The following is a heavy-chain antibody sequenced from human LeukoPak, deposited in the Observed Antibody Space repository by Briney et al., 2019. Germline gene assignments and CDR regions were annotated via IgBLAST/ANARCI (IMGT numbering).Heavy chain of an antibody. Sequence: SETLSLTCIVSGGSISSYYWSWIRQPAGKGLEWIGRIYSSGSANYNPSLKSQVSMSVDTSKNQFSLKLSSVTAADTAVYYCARNYYDTNGYYSGFDYWGQGTLVIVSS. D-gene: IGHD3-22*01. CDR3: ARNYYDTNGYYSGFDY. CDR1: GGSISSYY. V-gene: IGHV4-4*07. CDR2: IYSSGSA. J-gene: IGHJ4*02.